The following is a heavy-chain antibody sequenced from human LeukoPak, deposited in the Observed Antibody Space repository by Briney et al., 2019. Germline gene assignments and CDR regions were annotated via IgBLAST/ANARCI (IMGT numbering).Heavy chain of an antibody. Sequence: SETLSLTCAVSGGSISSGGYSWSWIRQPPGKGLEWIGYIYHSGSTYYNPSLKSRVTISVDRSKNQFSLKLSSVTAADTAVYYCARGSGGSGWYGGGFDYWGQGTLVTVSS. CDR2: IYHSGST. D-gene: IGHD6-19*01. V-gene: IGHV4-30-2*01. CDR1: GGSISSGGYS. J-gene: IGHJ4*02. CDR3: ARGSGGSGWYGGGFDY.